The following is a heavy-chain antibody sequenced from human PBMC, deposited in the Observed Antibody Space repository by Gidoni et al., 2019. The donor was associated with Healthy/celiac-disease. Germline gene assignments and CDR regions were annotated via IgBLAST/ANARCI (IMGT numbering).Heavy chain of an antibody. CDR1: GYSFTSYW. Sequence: EVQLVQSGAEVKKPGESLRISCKGSGYSFTSYWISWVRQMPGKGLEWMGRIDPSDSYTNDSPSFQGHVTISADKSISTAYLQWSSLKASDTAMYYCARHRASSSSFDYWGQGTLVTVSS. J-gene: IGHJ4*02. V-gene: IGHV5-10-1*01. CDR2: IDPSDSYT. D-gene: IGHD6-13*01. CDR3: ARHRASSSSFDY.